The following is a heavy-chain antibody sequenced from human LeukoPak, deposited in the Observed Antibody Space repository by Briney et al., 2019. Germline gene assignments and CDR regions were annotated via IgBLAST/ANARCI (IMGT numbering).Heavy chain of an antibody. CDR2: ISGSGGST. CDR1: GFTFSSYA. J-gene: IGHJ4*02. Sequence: GGSLRLSCAASGFTFSSYAMSWVRQAPGKGLGWVSAISGSGGSTYYADSVKGRFTISRDNSKNTLYLQMNSLRAEDTAVYYCAKGYGSGTRVPFDYWGQGTLVTVSS. D-gene: IGHD3-10*01. CDR3: AKGYGSGTRVPFDY. V-gene: IGHV3-23*01.